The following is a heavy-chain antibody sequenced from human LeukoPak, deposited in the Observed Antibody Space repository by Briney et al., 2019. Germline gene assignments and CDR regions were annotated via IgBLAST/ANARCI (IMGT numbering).Heavy chain of an antibody. CDR3: ARDSGQWLVREAFDI. J-gene: IGHJ3*02. V-gene: IGHV1-2*02. CDR2: INPNSGGT. CDR1: GYTFTSYY. Sequence: GASVKVSCKASGYTFTSYYMHWVRQAPGQGLEGMGWINPNSGGTNYAQKFQGRVTMTRDTSISTAYMELSRLRSDDTAVYYCARDSGQWLVREAFDIWGQGTMVTVSS. D-gene: IGHD6-19*01.